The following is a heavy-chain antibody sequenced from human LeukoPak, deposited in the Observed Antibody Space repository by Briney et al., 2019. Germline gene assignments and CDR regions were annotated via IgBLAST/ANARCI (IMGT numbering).Heavy chain of an antibody. CDR3: ATSETYYYDSSGSLDYFDY. J-gene: IGHJ4*02. CDR2: IYYSGST. CDR1: GGSVSSGSYY. V-gene: IGHV4-39*01. Sequence: ASEALSLTCTVSGGSVSSGSYYWSWIRQPPGKGLEWIGSIYYSGSTYYNPSLKSRVTISVDTSKNQFSLKLSSVTAADTAVYYCATSETYYYDSSGSLDYFDYWGQGTLVTVSS. D-gene: IGHD3-22*01.